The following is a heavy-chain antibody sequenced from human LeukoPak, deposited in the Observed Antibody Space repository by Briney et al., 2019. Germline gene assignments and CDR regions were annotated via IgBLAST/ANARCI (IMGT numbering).Heavy chain of an antibody. CDR1: GGSISSSSYC. Sequence: SETLSLTCTVSGGSISSSSYCWGWIRQPPGKGLERIGSIYYSGSTYYNPSLRSRVTISVDTSKNQFSLKLNSVTAADTAVYSCARSVTAPYYCFDNWGRGTLVTVSS. V-gene: IGHV4-39*07. J-gene: IGHJ4*02. D-gene: IGHD2-21*02. CDR2: IYYSGST. CDR3: ARSVTAPYYCFDN.